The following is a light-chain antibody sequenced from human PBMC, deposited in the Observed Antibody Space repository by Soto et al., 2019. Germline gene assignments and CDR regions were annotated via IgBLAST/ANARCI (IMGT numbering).Light chain of an antibody. CDR3: SSYTSSTTLWV. J-gene: IGLJ3*02. CDR2: EVT. Sequence: QSALTQPASVSGSPGQSITISCTGTKSDVGNYNYVSWYQQHPGKAPKLIIYEVTSRPSGVSNRFAGSKSGNAASLTISGLQAEDEADYYCSSYTSSTTLWVFGGGTKLTVL. V-gene: IGLV2-14*01. CDR1: KSDVGNYNY.